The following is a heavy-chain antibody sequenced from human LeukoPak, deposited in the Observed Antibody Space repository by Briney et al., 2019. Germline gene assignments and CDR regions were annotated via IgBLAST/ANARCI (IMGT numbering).Heavy chain of an antibody. Sequence: GGSLRLSCEASGVTFSNYWMSWVRQAPGKGLEWVANIKEDGSAQYYVDSVRGRFIISRDNAKSSHFLHMNGLRDEDTAAYYCAKIGCNDGGCNSWGYDYWGQGTLVSVSS. J-gene: IGHJ4*02. CDR1: GVTFSNYW. CDR2: IKEDGSAQ. D-gene: IGHD3-16*01. CDR3: AKIGCNDGGCNSWGYDY. V-gene: IGHV3-7*01.